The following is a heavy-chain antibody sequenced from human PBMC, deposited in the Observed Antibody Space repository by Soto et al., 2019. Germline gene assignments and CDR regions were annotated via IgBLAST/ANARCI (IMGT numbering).Heavy chain of an antibody. J-gene: IGHJ6*02. CDR2: ITHSGST. CDR1: GGSFSGYY. CDR3: ARALRVPLVYFYYSYGMDV. V-gene: IGHV4-34*01. D-gene: IGHD6-6*01. Sequence: SETLSLTCAVYGGSFSGYYWSWIRQPPGKGLEWIGEITHSGSTNYNPSLKSRVTISVDTSKNQFSQKLSSVTAADTAVYYFARALRVPLVYFYYSYGMDVWGQGTTVTVSS.